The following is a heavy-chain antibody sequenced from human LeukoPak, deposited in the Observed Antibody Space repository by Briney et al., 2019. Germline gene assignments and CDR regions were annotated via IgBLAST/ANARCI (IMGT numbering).Heavy chain of an antibody. V-gene: IGHV6-1*01. Sequence: SQTLSLTCAVSGDSVLSNSSWNWIRQSPSRGLEWLGRTYNRSNWYNDYGVSVKSRININPDTSKNLFSLQLSSVTPEDTAVYYCVRGGQGDGHSADEGFDIWGQGTMVTVS. CDR3: VRGGQGDGHSADEGFDI. D-gene: IGHD5-18*01. CDR2: TYNRSNWYN. J-gene: IGHJ3*02. CDR1: GDSVLSNSS.